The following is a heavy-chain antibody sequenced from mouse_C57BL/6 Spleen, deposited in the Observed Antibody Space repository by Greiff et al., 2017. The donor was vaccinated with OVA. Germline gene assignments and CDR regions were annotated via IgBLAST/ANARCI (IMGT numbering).Heavy chain of an antibody. CDR1: GFSLTSYG. V-gene: IGHV2-2*01. D-gene: IGHD1-1*01. CDR3: ARNGTTVVATDWYFDV. CDR2: IWSGGST. J-gene: IGHJ1*03. Sequence: QVQLKESGPGLVQPSQSLSITCTVSGFSLTSYGVHWVRQSPGKGLEWLGVIWSGGSTDYNAAFLSRPSISKDNSKSQVFFKMNSLQADDTAIYYCARNGTTVVATDWYFDVWGTGTTVTVSS.